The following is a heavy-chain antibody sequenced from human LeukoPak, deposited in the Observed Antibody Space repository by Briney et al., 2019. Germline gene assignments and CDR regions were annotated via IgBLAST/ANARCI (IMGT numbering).Heavy chain of an antibody. J-gene: IGHJ3*02. D-gene: IGHD2-21*02. CDR2: IYYSGST. Sequence: NPSETLSLTCTVSGGSISSSSYYWGWIRQPPGKGLEWIGSIYYSGSTYYNPSLKSRVTISVDTSKNQFSLKLSSVTAADTAVHYCARARIGFGGGDCHCGAFDIWGQGTMVTVSS. CDR3: ARARIGFGGGDCHCGAFDI. CDR1: GGSISSSSYY. V-gene: IGHV4-39*07.